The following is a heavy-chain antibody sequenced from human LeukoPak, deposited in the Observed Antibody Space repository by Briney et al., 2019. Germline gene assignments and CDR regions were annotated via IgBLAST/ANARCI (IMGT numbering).Heavy chain of an antibody. J-gene: IGHJ4*02. CDR1: GFTFSNAW. V-gene: IGHV3-15*01. D-gene: IGHD5-12*01. CDR2: IKSKTDGGTT. Sequence: GGSLRLSCAASGFTFSNAWMSWVRQAPGKGLEWVGRIKSKTDGGTTDYAAPVKGRFTISRDDSKNTLYLQMNSLKTEDTAVYYCTTDFSSVRGYSGYDLGTNFDYWGQGTLVTVSS. CDR3: TTDFSSVRGYSGYDLGTNFDY.